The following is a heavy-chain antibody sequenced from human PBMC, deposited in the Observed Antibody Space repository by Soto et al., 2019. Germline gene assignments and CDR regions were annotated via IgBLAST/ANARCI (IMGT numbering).Heavy chain of an antibody. J-gene: IGHJ3*02. CDR1: GGTFSSYA. D-gene: IGHD6-19*01. Sequence: ASVKVSCKASGGTFSSYAISWVRQAPGQGLEWMRGIIPIFGTANYAQKFQGRVTITADESTSTAYMELSSLRSEDTAVYYCAKDLGDSSGWYFTYAFDIWGQGTIVTVSS. V-gene: IGHV1-69*13. CDR2: IIPIFGTA. CDR3: AKDLGDSSGWYFTYAFDI.